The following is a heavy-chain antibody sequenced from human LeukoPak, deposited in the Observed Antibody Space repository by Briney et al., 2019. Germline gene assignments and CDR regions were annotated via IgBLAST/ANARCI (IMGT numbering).Heavy chain of an antibody. D-gene: IGHD1-26*01. CDR2: INQDGREK. Sequence: GGSLRLSCVASEFMFSTYWMSWVRQAPGKGLEWVATINQDGREKYYVDSVKGRFTISRDNAKNSLTLHMNTLRADDTAVYYCAKDGGTHFDHWGQGTLVTVSS. CDR1: EFMFSTYW. CDR3: AKDGGTHFDH. J-gene: IGHJ4*02. V-gene: IGHV3-7*01.